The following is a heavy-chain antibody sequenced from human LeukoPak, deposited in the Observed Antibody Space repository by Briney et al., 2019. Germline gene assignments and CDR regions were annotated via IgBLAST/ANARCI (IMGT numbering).Heavy chain of an antibody. CDR2: INPNSGGT. Sequence: ASVKVSCKASGYTFTAYYMHWVRQAPGQGLEWMGWINPNSGGTNYAQKFQGRVTMTRDTSISTAYMELSRLRSDDTAVYYCARDSDRGSRRPHTGWFDPWGQGTLVTVSS. V-gene: IGHV1-2*02. D-gene: IGHD1-26*01. J-gene: IGHJ5*02. CDR3: ARDSDRGSRRPHTGWFDP. CDR1: GYTFTAYY.